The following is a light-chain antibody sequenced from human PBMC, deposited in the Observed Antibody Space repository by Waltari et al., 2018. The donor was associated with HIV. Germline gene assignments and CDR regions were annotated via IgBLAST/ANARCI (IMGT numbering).Light chain of an antibody. CDR2: DVN. CDR3: CSYTTSGTWV. Sequence: QSPLTQPASVSGSPGQSITVSCSGTASDLRAYNYVSWFQQHPDKAPQLLIFDVNKRPSGVSNRFSGSKSGSTASLTISGLQPDDEADYFCCSYTTSGTWVFGGGTRVTVL. CDR1: ASDLRAYNY. V-gene: IGLV2-14*03. J-gene: IGLJ3*02.